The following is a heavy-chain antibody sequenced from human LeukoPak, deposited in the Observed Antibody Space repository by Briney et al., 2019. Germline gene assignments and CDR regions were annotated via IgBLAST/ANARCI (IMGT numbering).Heavy chain of an antibody. CDR1: GGSISSYY. CDR2: IYTSGST. J-gene: IGHJ4*02. V-gene: IGHV4-4*07. D-gene: IGHD5-18*01. CDR3: ASRKIQLWSKYYFDY. Sequence: SETLSLTCTVSGGSISSYYWSWIRQPAGKGLEWIGRIYTSGSTNYNPSLKSRVTISVDTSKNQFSLKLSSVTAADTAVYYCASRKIQLWSKYYFDYWGQGTLVTVSS.